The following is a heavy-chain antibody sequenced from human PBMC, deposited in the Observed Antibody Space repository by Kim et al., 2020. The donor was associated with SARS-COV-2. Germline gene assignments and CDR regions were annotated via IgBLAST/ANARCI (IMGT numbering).Heavy chain of an antibody. J-gene: IGHJ4*02. Sequence: GGSLRLSCTTTGFTSDDYGMSWVRQAPGKGLEWVGFIRRKAYGGTTAYAASVKGRFTISRDDHKNIAYLQMNSLKTADTAVYFCSRDGVSSGYYGHFFDYWGQRTLFTVSS. CDR2: IRRKAYGGTT. D-gene: IGHD3-22*01. V-gene: IGHV3-49*04. CDR3: SRDGVSSGYYGHFFDY. CDR1: GFTSDDYG.